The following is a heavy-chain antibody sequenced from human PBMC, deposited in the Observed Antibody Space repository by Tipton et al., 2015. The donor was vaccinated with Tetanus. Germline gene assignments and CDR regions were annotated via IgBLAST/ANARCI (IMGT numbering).Heavy chain of an antibody. J-gene: IGHJ3*01. CDR3: ARDLAGYCA. CDR2: ISNDGSAT. V-gene: IGHV3-74*01. CDR1: GFTFSSYW. D-gene: IGHD1-26*01. Sequence: SLRLSCAASGFTFSSYWMHWVRQAPGKGLVWVARISNDGSATNYADSVKGRFTISRDNAKDTLYLQMNGLRAEDTAMYYCARDLAGYCAWGQGTMVIVSS.